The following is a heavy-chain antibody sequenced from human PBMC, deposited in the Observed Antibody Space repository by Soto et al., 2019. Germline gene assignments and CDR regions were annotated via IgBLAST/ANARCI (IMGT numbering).Heavy chain of an antibody. CDR2: IYSGGST. V-gene: IGHV3-53*02. CDR3: ASYSYGLYYFDY. J-gene: IGHJ4*02. Sequence: EVQLVETGGGLIQPGGSLRLSCAASGFTVSSNYMSWVRQAPGKGLEWVSVIYSGGSTYCADSVKGRFTISRDNSKNTLYLQMNSLRAEDTAVYYCASYSYGLYYFDYWGQGTLVTVSS. D-gene: IGHD5-18*01. CDR1: GFTVSSNY.